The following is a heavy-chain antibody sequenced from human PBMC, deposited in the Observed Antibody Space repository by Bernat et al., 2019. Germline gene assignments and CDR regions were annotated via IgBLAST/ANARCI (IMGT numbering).Heavy chain of an antibody. Sequence: EVQLVESGGGLVQPGGSLILSCAASGFTFSSHWMGWVRQAPGEGLEWVANLNQDGSETYYVDSLKGRFTISRDNTKNSLYLQMNSLRTEDTAVYFCAMLGYRLAEYWGQGTLVTVSA. D-gene: IGHD3-16*02. CDR2: LNQDGSET. J-gene: IGHJ4*02. V-gene: IGHV3-7*03. CDR1: GFTFSSHW. CDR3: AMLGYRLAEY.